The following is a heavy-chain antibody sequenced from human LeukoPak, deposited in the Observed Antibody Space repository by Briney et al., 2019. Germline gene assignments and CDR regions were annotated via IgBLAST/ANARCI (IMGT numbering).Heavy chain of an antibody. CDR3: ARGAKYSYGHDAFDI. V-gene: IGHV3-13*01. CDR1: GFTFSSYD. Sequence: PGGSLRLSCADSGFTFSSYDMHWVRQATGKGLEWVSAIGTAGDTYYPGSVKGRFTISRENAKNSLYLQMNSLRVGDTAVYYCARGAKYSYGHDAFDIWGQGTMVTVSS. D-gene: IGHD5-18*01. CDR2: IGTAGDT. J-gene: IGHJ3*02.